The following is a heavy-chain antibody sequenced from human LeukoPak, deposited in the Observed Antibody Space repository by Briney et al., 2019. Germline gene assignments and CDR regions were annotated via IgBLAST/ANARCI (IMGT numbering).Heavy chain of an antibody. V-gene: IGHV4-59*01. CDR2: IYYSGST. Sequence: SETLSLTCTVSGGSISSYYWSWIRQPPGKGLEWIGYIYYSGSTNYNPSLKSRVTISVDTSKNQFSLKLSSVTAADTAVYYCARAPTLVVNDAFDIWGQGTMVTVSS. CDR3: ARAPTLVVNDAFDI. J-gene: IGHJ3*02. D-gene: IGHD3-22*01. CDR1: GGSISSYY.